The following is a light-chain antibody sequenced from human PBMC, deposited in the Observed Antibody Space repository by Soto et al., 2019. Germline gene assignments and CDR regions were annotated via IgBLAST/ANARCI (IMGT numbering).Light chain of an antibody. CDR3: QQYYSFPFT. Sequence: VISMTQSPSLLSASTGDRVTISCRMSQDIKNYLAWYQQRPGKALALLIYSASTLQNGVPSRFSGSWSGTDFTFTISRLQSEDFATYYCQQYYSFPFTSGPGTKVDV. CDR2: SAS. CDR1: QDIKNY. V-gene: IGKV1D-8*01. J-gene: IGKJ3*01.